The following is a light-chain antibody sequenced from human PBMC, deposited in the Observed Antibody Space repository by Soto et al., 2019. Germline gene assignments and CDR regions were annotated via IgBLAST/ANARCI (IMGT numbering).Light chain of an antibody. CDR3: QQYDNSPRT. J-gene: IGKJ4*01. Sequence: IRMSPSPSSLSASRSYRFTISFQASQDISNYLNWYQQKPGKAPKLLIYDASNLETGVPSRFSGSGSGTDFTFTISSLQPEDIATYYCQQYDNSPRTFGGGTKVDI. CDR2: DAS. V-gene: IGKV1-33*01. CDR1: QDISNY.